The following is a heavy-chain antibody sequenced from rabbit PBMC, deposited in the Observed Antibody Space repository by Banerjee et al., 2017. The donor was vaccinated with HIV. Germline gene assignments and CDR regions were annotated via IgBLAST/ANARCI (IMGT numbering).Heavy chain of an antibody. CDR2: IYAGSSGST. Sequence: QEQLVESGGDLVKPEGSLTLTCTASGFSFSSSYWICWVRQAPGKGLEWNACIYAGSSGSTYYASWAKGRFTISKTSSTTVTLQMTSLTAADTATYFCASTAGYATYGQAYFNLWGQGTLVTV. V-gene: IGHV1S45*01. CDR3: ASTAGYATYGQAYFNL. J-gene: IGHJ4*01. CDR1: GFSFSSSYW. D-gene: IGHD3-3*01.